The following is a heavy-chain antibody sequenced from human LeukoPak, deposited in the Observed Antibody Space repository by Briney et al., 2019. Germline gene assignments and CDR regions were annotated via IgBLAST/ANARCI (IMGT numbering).Heavy chain of an antibody. J-gene: IGHJ5*02. CDR1: GGSFSGYY. Sequence: SETLSLTCAVYGGSFSGYYWSWIRQPPGKGLEWIGEINHSGSTNYNPSLKSRVTISVDTSKNQFSLKLSSVTAADTAVYYCARDRQPGWFDPWGQGTLVTVSS. CDR2: INHSGST. D-gene: IGHD6-13*01. CDR3: ARDRQPGWFDP. V-gene: IGHV4-34*01.